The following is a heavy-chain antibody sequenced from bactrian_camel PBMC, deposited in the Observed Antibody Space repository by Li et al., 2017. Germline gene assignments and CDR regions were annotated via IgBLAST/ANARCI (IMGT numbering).Heavy chain of an antibody. Sequence: DVQLVESGGDLVQPGGSLRLSCAASGFTFTSYSMSWVRQAPGKGLEWVSAIHGNGGNRYYADSVKGRFTISRDYAKNTMYLQMNSLKPEDTGTYYCVAEKWCQILNGRLRADFRYWGQGTQVTVS. CDR1: GFTFTSYS. CDR2: IHGNGGNR. J-gene: IGHJ6*01. D-gene: IGHD1*01. V-gene: IGHV3S40*01. CDR3: VAEKWCQILNGRLRADFRY.